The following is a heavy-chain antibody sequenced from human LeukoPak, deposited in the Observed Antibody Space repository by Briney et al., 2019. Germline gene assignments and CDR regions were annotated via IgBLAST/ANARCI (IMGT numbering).Heavy chain of an antibody. CDR3: TRESGAFSPFGF. V-gene: IGHV4-4*02. J-gene: IGHJ4*02. Sequence: SSETLSLTCAVSGGSITTTNWWSWVRQPPGKGLEWIGEVHLSGATNYNLSLESRVSMSIDKSKNHLSLEVTSVTAADTAIYYCTRESGAFSPFGFWGRGALVTVSS. D-gene: IGHD1-26*01. CDR1: GGSITTTNW. CDR2: VHLSGAT.